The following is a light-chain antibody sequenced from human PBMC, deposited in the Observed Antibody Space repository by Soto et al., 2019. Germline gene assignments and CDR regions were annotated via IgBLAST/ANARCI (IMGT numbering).Light chain of an antibody. Sequence: EVVLTQSPATLSLSPGERATLSCRASQSVSSYLGWYQQKPGQAPRLLIYDASNRATGIPARFGGSGSGTDFSLTISSLEPEDFAVYYCQQRSNWPLTFGGGTKVEIK. V-gene: IGKV3-11*01. CDR1: QSVSSY. CDR3: QQRSNWPLT. J-gene: IGKJ4*01. CDR2: DAS.